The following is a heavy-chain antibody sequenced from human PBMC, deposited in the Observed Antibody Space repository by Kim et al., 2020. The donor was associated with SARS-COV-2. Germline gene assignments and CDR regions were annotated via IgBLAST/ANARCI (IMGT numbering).Heavy chain of an antibody. CDR2: IYYSGST. D-gene: IGHD1-26*01. CDR3: ARDIVGATGRIFDN. Sequence: SETLSLTCTVSGGSISSYYWSWIRQPPGKGLEWIGYIYYSGSTNYNPSLKSRVTISVETSKNKISLKLSSVTAADTDVYYCARDIVGATGRIFDNWGQGTLVTVSS. J-gene: IGHJ4*02. V-gene: IGHV4-59*12. CDR1: GGSISSYY.